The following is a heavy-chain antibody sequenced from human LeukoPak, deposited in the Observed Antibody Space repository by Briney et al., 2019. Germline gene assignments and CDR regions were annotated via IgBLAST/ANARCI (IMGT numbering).Heavy chain of an antibody. Sequence: GGSLRLSCAASGFTFSSNAMMSWVRQAPEKGLEWVSGISGSRVGTYYADSVKGRFTISRDISNNTLFLQMSSLRVEDTAVYYRARGQYASGTYYYFDYWGQGALVTVSS. CDR3: ARGQYASGTYYYFDY. V-gene: IGHV3-23*01. CDR2: ISGSRVGT. CDR1: GFTFSSNA. J-gene: IGHJ4*02. D-gene: IGHD3-10*01.